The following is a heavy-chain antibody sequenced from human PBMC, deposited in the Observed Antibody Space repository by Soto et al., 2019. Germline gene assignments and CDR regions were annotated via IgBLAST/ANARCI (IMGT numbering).Heavy chain of an antibody. CDR2: IIPILGIA. D-gene: IGHD2-2*01. CDR1: GGTFSSYT. V-gene: IGHV1-69*04. CDR3: ARDINHCSSTSCYGWFDP. Sequence: SVKVSCKASGGTFSSYTISWVRQAPGQGLEWMGRIIPILGIANYAQKFQGRVTITADKSTSTAYMELSSLRSEDTAVYYCARDINHCSSTSCYGWFDPWGQETLVTVSS. J-gene: IGHJ5*02.